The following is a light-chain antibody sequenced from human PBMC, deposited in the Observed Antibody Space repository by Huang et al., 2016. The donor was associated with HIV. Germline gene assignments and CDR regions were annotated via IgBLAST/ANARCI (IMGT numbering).Light chain of an antibody. CDR2: GSS. V-gene: IGKV3-15*01. J-gene: IGKJ4*01. CDR3: HQYNNLLLS. Sequence: IVMTPSPATLSVSPGERDTPSCRPNRSVSTNLAWYQQRPDQAPGLLIYGSSTRAPGFPARFSGSGSGTDFSLTISSLQSEDFALYYCHQYNNLLLSFGGGTRVDI. CDR1: RSVSTN.